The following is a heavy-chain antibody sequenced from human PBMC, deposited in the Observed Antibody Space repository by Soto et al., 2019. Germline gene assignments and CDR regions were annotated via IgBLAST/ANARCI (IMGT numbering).Heavy chain of an antibody. D-gene: IGHD2-21*02. V-gene: IGHV3-11*06. CDR1: GFTFSDYY. Sequence: GGSLRLSCAASGFTFSDYYMSWIRQAPGKGLEWVSYISSSSSYTNYADSVKGRFTISRDNAKNSLYLQMNSLRAEDTAVYYCARGGCGGDCYSGPYYYYYYGMDVWGQGTTVTVSS. CDR2: ISSSSSYT. CDR3: ARGGCGGDCYSGPYYYYYYGMDV. J-gene: IGHJ6*02.